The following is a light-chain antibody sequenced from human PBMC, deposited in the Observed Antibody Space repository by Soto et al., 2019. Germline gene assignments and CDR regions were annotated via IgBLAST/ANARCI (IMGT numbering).Light chain of an antibody. V-gene: IGLV2-8*01. CDR1: SSDVGGSNY. CDR2: EVS. Sequence: QSVLTQPPSASGSPGQSVTISCTGTSSDVGGSNYVSWYQQHPVKAPKLMIYEVSKRPSGVPDRFSGSKSGNTASLTVSGLQAEDEADYYCSSYAGGNIVFGTGTKVTVL. CDR3: SSYAGGNIV. J-gene: IGLJ1*01.